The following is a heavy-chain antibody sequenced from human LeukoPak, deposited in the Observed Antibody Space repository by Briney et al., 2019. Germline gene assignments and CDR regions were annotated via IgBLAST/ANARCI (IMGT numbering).Heavy chain of an antibody. V-gene: IGHV4-39*01. J-gene: IGHJ2*01. CDR2: IYYTRST. D-gene: IGHD3-22*01. CDR3: ARGVTMIVVVIHDWYFDL. Sequence: SETLSLTCTVSGSSISSSSYYWGWIRQPPGKGLEWIGSIYYTRSTYYNPSLKSRVTISVDTSKNQFSLKLTSVTAADTAVYYCARGVTMIVVVIHDWYFDLWGRGTLVTVSS. CDR1: GSSISSSSYY.